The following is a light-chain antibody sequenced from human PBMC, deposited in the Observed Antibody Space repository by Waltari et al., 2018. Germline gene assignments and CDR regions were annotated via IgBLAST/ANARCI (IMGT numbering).Light chain of an antibody. CDR3: QSYDTSLSVI. J-gene: IGLJ2*01. Sequence: QSVLTQPPSVSGAPGQRATIPRTRSRSNLRAGYYVHWYQQLPGKAPKLLIHGVNNRPSGVPYRFSGSQSGTSASLAITGLQAEDEADYFCQSYDTSLSVIFGGGTKLTVL. CDR1: RSNLRAGYY. CDR2: GVN. V-gene: IGLV1-40*01.